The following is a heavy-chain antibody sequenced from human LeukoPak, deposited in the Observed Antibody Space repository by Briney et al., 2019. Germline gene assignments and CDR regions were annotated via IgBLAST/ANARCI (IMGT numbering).Heavy chain of an antibody. Sequence: SETLSLTCTVSGGSTSSSSYYWGWIRQPPGKGLEWIGSIYYSGSTYYNPSLKSRVTISVDTSKNQFSLKLSSVIAADTAVYYCAKGGVGAVDYWGQGTLVTVSS. CDR1: GGSTSSSSYY. CDR3: AKGGVGAVDY. V-gene: IGHV4-39*07. D-gene: IGHD1-26*01. CDR2: IYYSGST. J-gene: IGHJ4*02.